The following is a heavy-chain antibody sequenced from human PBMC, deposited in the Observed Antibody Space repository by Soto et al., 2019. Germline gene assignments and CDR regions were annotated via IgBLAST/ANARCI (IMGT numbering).Heavy chain of an antibody. J-gene: IGHJ4*02. CDR2: IYYSGST. Sequence: SETLSLTCTVSGDSISSSSYYWGWIRQPPGKGLEWIGSIYYSGSTYYNPSLKSRVTISVDSSKNQFSLELTSVTAADTAVYYCARAYYGSIYYFDYWGQGTLVNVS. V-gene: IGHV4-39*01. CDR1: GDSISSSSYY. CDR3: ARAYYGSIYYFDY. D-gene: IGHD3-10*01.